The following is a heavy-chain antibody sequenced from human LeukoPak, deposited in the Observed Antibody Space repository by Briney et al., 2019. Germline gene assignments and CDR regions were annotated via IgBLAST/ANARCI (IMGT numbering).Heavy chain of an antibody. D-gene: IGHD2-2*01. CDR2: INSDGSST. V-gene: IGHV3-74*01. CDR3: ARGGYCSSTSCYYFDY. CDR1: GFTFSSYW. Sequence: GGSLRLSCAASGFTFSSYWMHWVRQAPGKGLVWVPRINSDGSSTSYADSVKGRFTISRDNAKNTLYLQMNSLRAEDTAVYYCARGGYCSSTSCYYFDYWGQGTLVTVSS. J-gene: IGHJ4*02.